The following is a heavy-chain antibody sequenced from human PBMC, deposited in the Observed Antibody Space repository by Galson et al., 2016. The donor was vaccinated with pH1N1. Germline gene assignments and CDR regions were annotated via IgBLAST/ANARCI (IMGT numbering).Heavy chain of an antibody. CDR2: IFTSGAT. CDR1: GGSVNGFF. V-gene: IGHV4-59*02. Sequence: SETLSLTCSVSGGSVNGFFWSWVRQAPGKGLEWIGYIFTSGATSYTPALESRVTISVDTAKYQVSLNLRSVTAADSAVYYCAKVTRGLPRIDFRGHGVQVTVSS. CDR3: AKVTRGLPRIDF. J-gene: IGHJ4*01. D-gene: IGHD5-12*01.